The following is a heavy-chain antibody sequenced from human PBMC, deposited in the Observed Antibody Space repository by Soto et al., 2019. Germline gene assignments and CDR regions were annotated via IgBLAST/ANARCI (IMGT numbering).Heavy chain of an antibody. Sequence: QVQLVESGGGVVQPGRSLRLSCAGSGFTFSTYGIHWVRQAPGKGLEWVAVISFDGSYKYYADSVKGRFTVSRDNSKKTLYLQMSSLRAEDTAVYYCAKDWAPSSAAYYFDYGGQGTLVTVSS. CDR3: AKDWAPSSAAYYFDY. J-gene: IGHJ4*02. D-gene: IGHD6-19*01. CDR1: GFTFSTYG. CDR2: ISFDGSYK. V-gene: IGHV3-30*18.